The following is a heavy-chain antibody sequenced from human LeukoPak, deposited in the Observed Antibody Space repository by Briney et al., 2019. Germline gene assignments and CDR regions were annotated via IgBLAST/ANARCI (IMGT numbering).Heavy chain of an antibody. V-gene: IGHV4-61*01. CDR3: ARDRVATIYLSSSYGMDV. Sequence: SETLSLTCTVSGGSVRSGNYFWSWIRQSPGRGLEWIGYIYFRGNTKYSPALESRVTISVDTSKNQFSLKLSSVTAADTAVYYCARDRVATIYLSSSYGMDVWGQGTTVTVSS. D-gene: IGHD5-12*01. CDR1: GGSVRSGNYF. J-gene: IGHJ6*02. CDR2: IYFRGNT.